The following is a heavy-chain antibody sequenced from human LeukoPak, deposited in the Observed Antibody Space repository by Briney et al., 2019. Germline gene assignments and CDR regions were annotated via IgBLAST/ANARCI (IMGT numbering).Heavy chain of an antibody. V-gene: IGHV4-59*01. J-gene: IGHJ5*02. CDR3: ARGRSSSWLFDP. CDR2: IYYSGST. CDR1: GGSISSYY. D-gene: IGHD6-13*01. Sequence: SETLSLTCTVSGGSISSYYWSWIRQPPGKGLEWIGYIYYSGSTNYNPSLKGRVTISVDTSKNQFPLKLSSVTAADTAVYYCARGRSSSWLFDPWGQGTLVTVSS.